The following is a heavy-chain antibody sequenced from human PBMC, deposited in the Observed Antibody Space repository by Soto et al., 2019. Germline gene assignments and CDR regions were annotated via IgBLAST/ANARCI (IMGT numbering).Heavy chain of an antibody. CDR3: ARSLTPIVDTIQA. Sequence: SVKVSCKASGGTFSSYAISWVRQAPGQGLEWMGGIIPIFGTANYAQKFQGRVTITADESTSTAYMELSSLRSEDTAVYYCARSLTPIVDTIQAWGQGTLVTVSS. V-gene: IGHV1-69*13. J-gene: IGHJ5*02. CDR2: IIPIFGTA. D-gene: IGHD5-12*01. CDR1: GGTFSSYA.